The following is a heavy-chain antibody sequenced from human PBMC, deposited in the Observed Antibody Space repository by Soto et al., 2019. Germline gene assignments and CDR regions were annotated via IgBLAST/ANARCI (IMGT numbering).Heavy chain of an antibody. J-gene: IGHJ5*02. Sequence: SETLSLTCTVSGGSISSGDYYWSWIRQPPGKGLEWIGYIYYSGSTYYNPSLKSRVTISVDTSKNQFSLKLSSVTAADTAVYYCARDPSETFGVRFDPWGQGTLVTVSS. V-gene: IGHV4-30-4*01. CDR2: IYYSGST. CDR3: ARDPSETFGVRFDP. D-gene: IGHD3-3*01. CDR1: GGSISSGDYY.